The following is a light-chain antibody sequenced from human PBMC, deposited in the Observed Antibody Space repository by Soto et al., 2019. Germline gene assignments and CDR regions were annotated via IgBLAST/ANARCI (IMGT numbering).Light chain of an antibody. J-gene: IGKJ1*01. Sequence: EVVLTQSPATLSVSPGERATLSCRASQNIRTNLAWYQQKPGQAPRLLIYDASTRATGIPARFSGSGSGTEFTLTIRSLQSEDFAVYYCQQYNNWRSFGQGTKVGI. V-gene: IGKV3D-15*01. CDR3: QQYNNWRS. CDR2: DAS. CDR1: QNIRTN.